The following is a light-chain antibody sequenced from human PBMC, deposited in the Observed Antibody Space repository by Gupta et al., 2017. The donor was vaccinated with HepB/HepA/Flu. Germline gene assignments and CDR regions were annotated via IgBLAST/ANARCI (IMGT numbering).Light chain of an antibody. CDR2: DAS. Sequence: EIVLTQSPATLSLSPGERATLSCRASQSVSSYLAWYQQKPGQAPRLLIYDASNRATGIPDRFSGSGSGTDFTLTISSRESEDFAVYYWQQRSNWITFGQGTRLEIK. CDR1: QSVSSY. V-gene: IGKV3-11*01. J-gene: IGKJ5*01. CDR3: QQRSNWIT.